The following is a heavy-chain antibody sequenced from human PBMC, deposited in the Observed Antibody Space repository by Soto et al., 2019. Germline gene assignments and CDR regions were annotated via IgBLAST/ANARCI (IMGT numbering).Heavy chain of an antibody. CDR3: ARDGGRHSGGIDY. CDR1: GGTFSSYS. J-gene: IGHJ4*02. Sequence: QVQLVQSGAEVKKPGSSVKVSCKASGGTFSSYSINWVRQAPGQGREWMGEIIPIFGTANYAQKFQGRVTITADESTSTAYMELSRLRSEDTAVYSCARDGGRHSGGIDYWGQGTLVTVSS. CDR2: IIPIFGTA. D-gene: IGHD1-26*01. V-gene: IGHV1-69*01.